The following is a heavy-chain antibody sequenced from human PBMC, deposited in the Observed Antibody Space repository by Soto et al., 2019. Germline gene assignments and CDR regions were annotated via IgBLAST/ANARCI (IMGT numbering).Heavy chain of an antibody. CDR1: GGSISSYY. J-gene: IGHJ4*02. D-gene: IGHD3-3*01. V-gene: IGHV4-59*08. CDR3: ARASTLFGVVLTD. CDR2: IFYSGST. Sequence: SETLSLTCTVSGGSISSYYWSWIRQPPGKGLEWIGYIFYSGSTKYNPSLRSRVTMSVDTSKNQFSLKLTSVTAADTAVYYCARASTLFGVVLTDWGQGSLFTVSS.